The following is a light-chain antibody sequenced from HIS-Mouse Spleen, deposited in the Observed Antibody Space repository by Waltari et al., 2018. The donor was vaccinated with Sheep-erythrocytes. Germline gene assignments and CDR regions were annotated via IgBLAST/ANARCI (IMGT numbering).Light chain of an antibody. CDR1: QDISNY. CDR2: DAS. Sequence: DIQMTQYPSSLSASVGDRVTITCQASQDISNYLNWYQQKPGKAPKLLIYDASHLETGVPSRFSGSGSGTDFTFPISSLQPEDIATCYCQQYDNLPITFGQGTRLEIK. CDR3: QQYDNLPIT. V-gene: IGKV1-33*01. J-gene: IGKJ5*01.